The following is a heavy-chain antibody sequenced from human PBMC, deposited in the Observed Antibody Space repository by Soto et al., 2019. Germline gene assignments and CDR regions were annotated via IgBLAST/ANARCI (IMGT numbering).Heavy chain of an antibody. V-gene: IGHV4-39*07. D-gene: IGHD6-19*01. CDR3: ARLTPGYSSGWFIDY. Sequence: SETLSLTCSVSGGSISSSGYFWGWIRQPPGKGLEWIGSIYYSGSTYYNPSLKSRVTISVDTSKNQFSLKLSSVTAADTAVYYCARLTPGYSSGWFIDYWGQGTLVTVSS. CDR1: GGSISSSGYF. J-gene: IGHJ4*02. CDR2: IYYSGST.